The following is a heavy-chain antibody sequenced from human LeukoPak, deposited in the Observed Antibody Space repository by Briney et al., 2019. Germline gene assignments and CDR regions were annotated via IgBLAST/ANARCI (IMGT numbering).Heavy chain of an antibody. D-gene: IGHD6-13*01. CDR3: ARDRAAADLDY. CDR1: GFTFSSYG. V-gene: IGHV3-33*01. J-gene: IGHJ4*02. CDR2: IWYDGSNK. Sequence: GGSLRLSRAASGFTFSSYGMHWVRQAPGKGLEWVAVIWYDGSNKFYADSVKGRFTISRDNSKNTLYLQMNSLRAEDTAVYYCARDRAAADLDYWGQGTLVTVSS.